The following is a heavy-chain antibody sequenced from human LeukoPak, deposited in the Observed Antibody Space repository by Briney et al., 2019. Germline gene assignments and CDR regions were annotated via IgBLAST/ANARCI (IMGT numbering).Heavy chain of an antibody. J-gene: IGHJ4*02. V-gene: IGHV3-66*01. CDR2: IYSGGST. CDR3: ARDFYSSSWYLGGYYFDY. CDR1: GFTFSSNY. D-gene: IGHD6-13*01. Sequence: GGSLRLSCAASGFTFSSNYMSWVRQAPGKGLEWVSVIYSGGSTYYADSVKGRFTISRDNSKNTLYLQMNSLRAEDTAVYYCARDFYSSSWYLGGYYFDYWGQGTLVTVSS.